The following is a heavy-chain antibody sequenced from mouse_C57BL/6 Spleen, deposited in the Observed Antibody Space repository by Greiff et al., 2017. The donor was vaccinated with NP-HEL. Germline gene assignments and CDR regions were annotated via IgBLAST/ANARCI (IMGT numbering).Heavy chain of an antibody. CDR2: ISSGSSTI. CDR3: ARPDGSSPWYFDV. CDR1: GFTFSDYG. Sequence: EVKLMESGGGLVKPGGSLKLSCAASGFTFSDYGMHWVRQAPEKGLEWVAYISSGSSTIYYADTVKGRFTISRDNAKNTLFLQMTSLRSEDTAMYYCARPDGSSPWYFDVWGTGTTVTVSS. D-gene: IGHD1-1*01. V-gene: IGHV5-17*01. J-gene: IGHJ1*03.